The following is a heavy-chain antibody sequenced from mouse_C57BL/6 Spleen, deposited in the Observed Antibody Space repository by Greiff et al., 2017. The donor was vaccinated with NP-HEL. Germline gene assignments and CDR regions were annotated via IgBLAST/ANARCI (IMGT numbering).Heavy chain of an antibody. V-gene: IGHV5-6*02. CDR3: ARQPPMDY. CDR2: ISSGGSYT. Sequence: EVMLVESGGDLVKPGGSLKLSCAASGFTFSSYGMSWVRQTPDKRLEWVATISSGGSYTYYPDSVKGRFTISRDNAKNTLYLQMSSLKSEDTAMYYCARQPPMDYWGQGTSVTVSS. CDR1: GFTFSSYG. J-gene: IGHJ4*01.